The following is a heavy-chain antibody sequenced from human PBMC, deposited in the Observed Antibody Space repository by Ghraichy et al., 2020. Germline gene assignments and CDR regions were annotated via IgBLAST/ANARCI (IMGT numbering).Heavy chain of an antibody. V-gene: IGHV4-34*01. CDR1: GGGSFMGYY. D-gene: IGHD6-13*01. CDR2: TSHSGIT. J-gene: IGHJ5*01. CDR3: TRAPRHVTVFEVVVSYGSFDS. Sequence: SETLSPTCAVYGGGSFMGYYWSWIRQSPEKGLEWIGETSHSGITKFNPSLSSRVTISVDTSKNQFSLNLRSVTAADTAVYYCTRAPRHVTVFEVVVSYGSFDSWSQGTPVTVSS.